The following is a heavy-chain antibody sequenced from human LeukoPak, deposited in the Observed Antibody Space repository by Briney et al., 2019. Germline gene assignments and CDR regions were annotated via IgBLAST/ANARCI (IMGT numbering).Heavy chain of an antibody. CDR3: ARDRYSGYDWDFYYYGMDV. CDR2: IHYSGRT. CDR1: DGSVSSADFY. V-gene: IGHV4-31*03. J-gene: IGHJ6*04. D-gene: IGHD5-12*01. Sequence: SETLSLTCSVSDGSVSSADFYWSWIRQHGGKGLEWLGHIHYSGRTYYNPSRKSRVAISLDTSKNQFSLKLGSVTAADTAVYYCARDRYSGYDWDFYYYGMDVWGKGTTVTVSS.